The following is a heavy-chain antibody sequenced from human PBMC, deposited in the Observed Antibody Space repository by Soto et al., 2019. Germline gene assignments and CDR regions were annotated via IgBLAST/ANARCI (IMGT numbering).Heavy chain of an antibody. J-gene: IGHJ4*02. CDR1: GGSISRSHNF. CDR3: ARYYGDYKNYFDY. V-gene: IGHV4-39*01. CDR2: IFYRGTT. Sequence: QLQLQESGPGLVKPSETLSLTCTVTGGSISRSHNFWGWIRQPPGKGLELIGSIFYRGTTYNNPAPNSRVTPPVNTSKHQFTLKLNAVTAADTTVYYCARYYGDYKNYFDYWGQGTLVTVSS. D-gene: IGHD4-17*01.